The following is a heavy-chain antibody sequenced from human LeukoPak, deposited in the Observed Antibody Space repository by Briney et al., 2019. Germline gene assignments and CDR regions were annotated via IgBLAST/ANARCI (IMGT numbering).Heavy chain of an antibody. CDR1: GFTFSSYE. Sequence: GGSLRPSCAASGFTFSSYEMNWVRQAPGKGLEWVSYISSSGSTIYYADSVKGRFTISRDNAKNTLHLQMNSLRAEDTAVYYCARDDNSDWFDSWGQGTLVTVSS. D-gene: IGHD1-20*01. J-gene: IGHJ5*01. CDR3: ARDDNSDWFDS. CDR2: ISSSGSTI. V-gene: IGHV3-48*03.